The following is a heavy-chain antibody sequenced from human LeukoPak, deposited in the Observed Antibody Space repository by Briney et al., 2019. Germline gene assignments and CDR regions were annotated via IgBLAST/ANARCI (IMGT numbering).Heavy chain of an antibody. V-gene: IGHV3-7*05. CDR1: GFTLSTYW. CDR3: ARDGSIFGVVNDY. D-gene: IGHD3-3*01. J-gene: IGHJ4*02. CDR2: IKQDGSDK. Sequence: GGSLRLSCAASGFTLSTYWMSWVRQAPGKGLEWVASIKQDGSDKYYVDSVKGRFTISRDNAENSLYLQMNSLRAEDTALYYCARDGSIFGVVNDYWGQGTLVTVSS.